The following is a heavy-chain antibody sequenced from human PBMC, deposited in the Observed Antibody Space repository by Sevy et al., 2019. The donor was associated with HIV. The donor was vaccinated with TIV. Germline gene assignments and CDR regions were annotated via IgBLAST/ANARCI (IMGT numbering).Heavy chain of an antibody. Sequence: GGSLRLSCAASGFTFSSYGMHWVRQASGKGLEWVAVIWYDGSNKYYADSVNGRFTISRDNSKNTLYLQMNSLRAEDTAVYYCAREAHYGSGSYYYYYYGMDVWGQGTTVTVSS. V-gene: IGHV3-33*01. CDR2: IWYDGSNK. CDR3: AREAHYGSGSYYYYYYGMDV. CDR1: GFTFSSYG. D-gene: IGHD3-10*01. J-gene: IGHJ6*02.